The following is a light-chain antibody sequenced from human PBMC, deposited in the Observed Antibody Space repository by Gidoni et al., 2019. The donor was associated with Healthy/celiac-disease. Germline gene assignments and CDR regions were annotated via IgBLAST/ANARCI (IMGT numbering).Light chain of an antibody. Sequence: QSVLTPPPSASGAPAQRVTISCTGSSSNIAAGYDVPWYQQLPGTAPKLLIYGNSNRPSGVPDRFSGSKSGTSASLAITGLQAEDEADYYCQSYDSSLSGVVFGGGTKLTVL. CDR1: SSNIAAGYD. J-gene: IGLJ2*01. CDR3: QSYDSSLSGVV. V-gene: IGLV1-40*01. CDR2: GNS.